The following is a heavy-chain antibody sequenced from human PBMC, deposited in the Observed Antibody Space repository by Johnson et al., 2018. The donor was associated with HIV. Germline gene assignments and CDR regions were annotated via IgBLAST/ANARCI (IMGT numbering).Heavy chain of an antibody. CDR1: GFTFRNYA. CDR3: AKPKTGIDAFDI. Sequence: EVQLVESGGGLVQPGGSLRLSCAASGFTFRNYAMSWVRQAPGKGLEWVSTISGGGSSTYYADSVKGRFTITRYNSKNTLYLQMNSLIVEDTAVYYCAKPKTGIDAFDIWGQGTMVTVSS. CDR2: ISGGGSST. D-gene: IGHD3-10*01. V-gene: IGHV3-23*04. J-gene: IGHJ3*02.